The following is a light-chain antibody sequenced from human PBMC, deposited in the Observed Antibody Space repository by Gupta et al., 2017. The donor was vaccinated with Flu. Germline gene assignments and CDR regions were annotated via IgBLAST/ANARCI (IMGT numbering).Light chain of an antibody. CDR3: QQYGTTPYT. J-gene: IGKJ2*01. V-gene: IGKV3-20*01. CDR2: GTS. CDR1: ETVYTSN. Sequence: GERASLSCRASETVYTSNLVWYQQTPGQAPRLLIDGTSNRATGIPDRFSGSGPVTDFTITITGPEPEEFGVYYCQQYGTTPYTFGQGTKLEIK.